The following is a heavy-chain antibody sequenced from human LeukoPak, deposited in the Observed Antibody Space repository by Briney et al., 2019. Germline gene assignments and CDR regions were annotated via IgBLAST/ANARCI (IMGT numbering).Heavy chain of an antibody. CDR1: GFTFSSYG. V-gene: IGHV3-30*03. CDR3: AIIVVPPFDY. CDR2: ISYDGSNK. D-gene: IGHD2-2*01. J-gene: IGHJ4*02. Sequence: QPGGSLRLSCAASGFTFSSYGMHWVRQAPGKGLEWVAVISYDGSNKYYADSVKGRFTISRDNSKNTLYLQMNSLRAEDTAVYYCAIIVVPPFDYWGQGTLVTVSS.